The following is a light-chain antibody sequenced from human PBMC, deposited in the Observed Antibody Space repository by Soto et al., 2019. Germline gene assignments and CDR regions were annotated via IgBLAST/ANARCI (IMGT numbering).Light chain of an antibody. J-gene: IGKJ3*01. CDR3: QQYGSSPFT. V-gene: IGKV3-20*01. CDR1: QTVTSSY. CDR2: GGS. Sequence: IVLTQSPGTLCLSPGEGLTLSCRASQTVTSSYLAWYQHKPGQAPRLLIYGGSTKATGTPDRFSGSGSGTDFTLTISRLEPEDFAVYYCQQYGSSPFTFGPGTKVDIK.